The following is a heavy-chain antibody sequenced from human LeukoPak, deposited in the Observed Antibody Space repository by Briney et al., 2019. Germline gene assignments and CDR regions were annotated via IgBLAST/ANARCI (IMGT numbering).Heavy chain of an antibody. V-gene: IGHV3-23*01. D-gene: IGHD3-9*01. CDR1: GFTFSSYA. J-gene: IGHJ4*02. CDR2: ISGSGGST. Sequence: GGSLRLSCAASGFTFSSYAMTWVRQAPGKGLEWVSAISGSGGSTYYADSVKGRFTISRDNSKNTLYLQMNSLRAEDTAVYHCAKGPCDGPGYYYDYWGQGTLVTVSS. CDR3: AKGPCDGPGYYYDY.